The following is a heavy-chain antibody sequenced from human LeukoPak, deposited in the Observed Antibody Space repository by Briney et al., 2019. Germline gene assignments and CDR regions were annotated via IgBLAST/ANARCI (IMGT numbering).Heavy chain of an antibody. J-gene: IGHJ5*02. CDR1: GGSISSYY. CDR2: INHSGST. Sequence: SETLSLTCTISGGSISSYYWSWIRQPPGKGLEWIGEINHSGSTNYNPSLKSRVTISVDTSKNQFSLKLSSVTAADTAVYYCARKGGTENWFDPWGQGTLVTVSS. D-gene: IGHD1-26*01. V-gene: IGHV4-34*01. CDR3: ARKGGTENWFDP.